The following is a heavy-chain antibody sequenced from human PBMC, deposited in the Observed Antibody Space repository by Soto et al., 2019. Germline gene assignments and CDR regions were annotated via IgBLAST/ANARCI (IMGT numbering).Heavy chain of an antibody. J-gene: IGHJ4*02. Sequence: GGSLRLSCVASGFSFGSYALTWVRQAPGKGLEWVSTISGSDGKTFYADAVKGRFSISRDISQSTLYLQMNSLRADETAIYYCARWSYLDYWGQGTRVTVSS. V-gene: IGHV3-23*01. CDR3: ARWSYLDY. D-gene: IGHD3-3*01. CDR2: ISGSDGKT. CDR1: GFSFGSYA.